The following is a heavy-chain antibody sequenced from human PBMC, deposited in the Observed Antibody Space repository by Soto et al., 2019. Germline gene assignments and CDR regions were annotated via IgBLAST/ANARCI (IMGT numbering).Heavy chain of an antibody. CDR2: IYYSGST. Sequence: QVQLQESGPGLVKPSETLSLTCTVSGGSISSYYWSWIRQPPGKGLEWIGYIYYSGSTNYNPSLKGRVSLSVDTSTHQFALKLSSVAAADTAVYYCARALILTGYYIHDAFDIWGQGTMVTVSS. D-gene: IGHD3-9*01. V-gene: IGHV4-59*01. CDR3: ARALILTGYYIHDAFDI. CDR1: GGSISSYY. J-gene: IGHJ3*02.